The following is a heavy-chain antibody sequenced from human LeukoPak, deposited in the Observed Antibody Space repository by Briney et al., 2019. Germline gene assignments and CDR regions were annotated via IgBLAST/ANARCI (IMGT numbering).Heavy chain of an antibody. J-gene: IGHJ5*02. CDR3: ARVLIYGDYTP. CDR1: GYTFTSYG. D-gene: IGHD4-17*01. CDR2: ISAYNGNT. Sequence: ASVTVSCTASGYTFTSYGISWVRQAPGQGLEWMGWISAYNGNTNYAQKLQGRVTMTTDTSTSTAYMELRSLRSDDTAVYYCARVLIYGDYTPWGQGTLVTVSS. V-gene: IGHV1-18*01.